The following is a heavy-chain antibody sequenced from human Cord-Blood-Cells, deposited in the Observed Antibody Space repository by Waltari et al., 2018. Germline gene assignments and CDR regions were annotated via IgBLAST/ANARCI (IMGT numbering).Heavy chain of an antibody. Sequence: QVQLQQWGAGLLKPSETLSLTCAVYGGSFSGYYWSWIRQPPGKGLEWIGEIKHSCRPNYNPSLKSRVTISVDTSKNQFSLKLSSVTAADTAVYYCARGPWTESWVYDFWSGPNNWFDPWGQGTLVTVSS. CDR2: IKHSCRP. V-gene: IGHV4-34*01. CDR3: ARGPWTESWVYDFWSGPNNWFDP. J-gene: IGHJ5*02. CDR1: GGSFSGYY. D-gene: IGHD3-3*01.